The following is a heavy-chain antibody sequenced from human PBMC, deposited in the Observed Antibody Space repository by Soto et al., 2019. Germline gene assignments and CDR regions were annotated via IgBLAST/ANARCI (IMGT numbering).Heavy chain of an antibody. CDR2: INWNGGST. J-gene: IGHJ6*03. Sequence: GGFLRLSCAASGFTFDDYGMSWVRQAPGKGLEWVSGINWNGGSTGYADSVKGRFAISRDNAKNSLYLQMNSLRAEDTALYHCARDLVEYSYYYYYMDVWGKGTTVTVSS. V-gene: IGHV3-20*01. D-gene: IGHD4-4*01. CDR1: GFTFDDYG. CDR3: ARDLVEYSYYYYYMDV.